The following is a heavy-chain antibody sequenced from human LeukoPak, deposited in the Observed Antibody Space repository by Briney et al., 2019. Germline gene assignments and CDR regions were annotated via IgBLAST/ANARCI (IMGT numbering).Heavy chain of an antibody. V-gene: IGHV3-7*01. Sequence: QSGGSLRLSCAASGFAFTNYWMVWVRQAPGKGLEWVASIGKDGSEKSYVDSVKGRFTISRDNARNSLYLQMSSLRVEDTAVYYCTRDIVYLQLEYWGQGALVTVSS. J-gene: IGHJ4*02. CDR3: TRDIVYLQLEY. D-gene: IGHD1-1*01. CDR1: GFAFTNYW. CDR2: IGKDGSEK.